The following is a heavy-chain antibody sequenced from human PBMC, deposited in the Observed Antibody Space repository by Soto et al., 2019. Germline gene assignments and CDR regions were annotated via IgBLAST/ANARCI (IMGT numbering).Heavy chain of an antibody. CDR1: GYSFSSYH. V-gene: IGHV1-46*03. CDR3: TRAFAVGCGSYSF. CDR2: ITPSGDIT. J-gene: IGHJ2*01. Sequence: ASAKVSCKASGYSFSSYHMHWVRQAPGQGLEWMGIITPSGDITIYAQNFQGRVTMTRDTSTSTLYLELSSLTSEDTAVYYCTRAFAVGCGSYSFWG. D-gene: IGHD1-26*01.